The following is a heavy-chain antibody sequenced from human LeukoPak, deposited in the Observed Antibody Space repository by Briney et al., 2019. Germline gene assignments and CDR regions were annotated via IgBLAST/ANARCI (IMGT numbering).Heavy chain of an antibody. D-gene: IGHD3-22*01. V-gene: IGHV4-30-2*01. CDR1: GGSISSGGYS. J-gene: IGHJ4*02. CDR3: ARQGYYYDSSGSTRGYYFDY. CDR2: IYHSGST. Sequence: SETLSLTCAVSGGSISSGGYSWSWIRQPPGKGLEWIGYIYHSGSTYYNPSLKSRVTISVDRSKNQFSLKLSSVTAADTAVYYCARQGYYYDSSGSTRGYYFDYWGQGTLVTVSS.